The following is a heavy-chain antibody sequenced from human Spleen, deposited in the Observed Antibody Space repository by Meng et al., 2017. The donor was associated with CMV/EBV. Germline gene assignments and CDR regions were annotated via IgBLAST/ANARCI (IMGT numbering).Heavy chain of an antibody. CDR1: GFTFSSYG. J-gene: IGHJ5*02. CDR2: IWYDGSNK. CDR3: ARDSGPWFDP. D-gene: IGHD3-10*01. Sequence: LSCAASGFTFSSYGMHWVRQAPGKGLEWVAVIWYDGSNKYYADSVKGRFTISRDSSKNTLYLEMDSLRVEDTAVYYCARDSGPWFDPWGQGTLVTVSS. V-gene: IGHV3-33*01.